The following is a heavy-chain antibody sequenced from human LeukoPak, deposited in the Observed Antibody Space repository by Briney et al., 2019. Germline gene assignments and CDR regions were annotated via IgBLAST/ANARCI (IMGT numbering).Heavy chain of an antibody. D-gene: IGHD3-9*01. CDR2: ISSGSPII. J-gene: IGHJ6*03. CDR1: RFSFSSYS. V-gene: IGHV3-48*04. Sequence: GGSLRLSCAASRFSFSSYSMNWVRQAPGKGLEWVSYISSGSPIIYYADSVKGRFTISRDNAKNSLYLQMNSLRAEDTALYYCARDAGRYYDILTGYYKRYYYHYYMDVWGKGTTVTVSS. CDR3: ARDAGRYYDILTGYYKRYYYHYYMDV.